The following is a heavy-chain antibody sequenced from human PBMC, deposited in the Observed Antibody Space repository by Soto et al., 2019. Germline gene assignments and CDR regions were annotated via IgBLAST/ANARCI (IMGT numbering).Heavy chain of an antibody. Sequence: QVQLVESGGGVVQPGRSLRLSCAASGFTFSSYGMHWVRQAPGKGLEWVALISYDGSDKYYADSVKGRFTISRDNSKNTLSLQMNSLRISCTAVYRCAAAQYTSDYWGQGTLVTVSS. CDR1: GFTFSSYG. CDR3: AAAQYTSDY. V-gene: IGHV3-30*03. D-gene: IGHD2-15*01. CDR2: ISYDGSDK. J-gene: IGHJ4*02.